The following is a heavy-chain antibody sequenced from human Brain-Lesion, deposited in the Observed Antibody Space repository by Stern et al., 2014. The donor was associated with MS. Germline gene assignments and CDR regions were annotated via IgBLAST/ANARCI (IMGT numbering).Heavy chain of an antibody. V-gene: IGHV4-31*01. CDR2: IYYSGNT. J-gene: IGHJ5*02. CDR3: ARVAALAMPLQYNWFDP. D-gene: IGHD2-2*01. Sequence: QVQLMQSGPGLVKPSQTLSLTCSVSGDSISSGGYYWSWIRQHPGKALQWIGNIYYSGNTYYNPSLKSLVTISVDMSKNQFSLNLNSVTAADTAVYFCARVAALAMPLQYNWFDPWGQGILVTVSS. CDR1: GDSISSGGYY.